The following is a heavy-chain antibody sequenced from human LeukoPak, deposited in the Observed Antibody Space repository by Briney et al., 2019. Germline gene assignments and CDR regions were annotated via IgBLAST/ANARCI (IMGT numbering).Heavy chain of an antibody. V-gene: IGHV1-3*01. Sequence: ASVKVSCKASGYTFTSYAMHWVRQAHGQRLEWMGWINAGNGNTTYSQKFQGRVTITRDTSASTAYMELSSLRSEDTAVYYCARDEVGYCSSTSCYAEVYNWFDPWGQGTLVTVSS. CDR3: ARDEVGYCSSTSCYAEVYNWFDP. J-gene: IGHJ5*02. CDR2: INAGNGNT. CDR1: GYTFTSYA. D-gene: IGHD2-2*01.